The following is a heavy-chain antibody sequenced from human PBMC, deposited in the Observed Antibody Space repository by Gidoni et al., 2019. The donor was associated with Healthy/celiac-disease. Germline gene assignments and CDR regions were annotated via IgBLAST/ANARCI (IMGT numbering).Heavy chain of an antibody. CDR2: INHSGST. V-gene: IGHV4-34*01. CDR3: ATYYYGSGSYRYFDY. CDR1: GGSFSGYY. Sequence: QVQLQQWGAGLLKPSETLSLNCAVYGGSFSGYYWSWIRQPPGKGLEWIGEINHSGSTNYNPSLKSRVTISVDTSKNQFSLKLSSVTAADTAVYYCATYYYGSGSYRYFDYWGQGTLVTVSS. J-gene: IGHJ4*02. D-gene: IGHD3-10*01.